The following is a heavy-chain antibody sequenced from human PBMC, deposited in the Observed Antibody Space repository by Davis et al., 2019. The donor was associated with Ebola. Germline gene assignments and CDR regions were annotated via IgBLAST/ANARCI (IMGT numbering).Heavy chain of an antibody. J-gene: IGHJ6*02. CDR3: ARDRPLDFFFGDYYGMDV. V-gene: IGHV3-21*01. CDR1: GFTFSTYS. D-gene: IGHD3-16*01. CDR2: ISSDSDYI. Sequence: GESLKISCAASGFTFSTYSMSWVRQAPGKGLEWVSSISSDSDYIYYADSAKGRFTISRDNAKHSLYLQMNSLRAEDTAVYYCARDRPLDFFFGDYYGMDVWGQGTTVTVSS.